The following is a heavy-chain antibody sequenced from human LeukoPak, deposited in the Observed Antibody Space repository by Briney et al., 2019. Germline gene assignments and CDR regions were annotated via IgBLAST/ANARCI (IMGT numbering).Heavy chain of an antibody. Sequence: PGGSLRLSCAASGFTFSSYWMSWVRRAPGKGLEWVANIKQDGSEKYYVDSVKGRFTISRDNAKNSLFLQMNSLRAEDTAVYYCARGPSAGRSLGYWGQGTLVTVSS. CDR2: IKQDGSEK. V-gene: IGHV3-7*01. J-gene: IGHJ4*02. CDR3: ARGPSAGRSLGY. CDR1: GFTFSSYW. D-gene: IGHD6-6*01.